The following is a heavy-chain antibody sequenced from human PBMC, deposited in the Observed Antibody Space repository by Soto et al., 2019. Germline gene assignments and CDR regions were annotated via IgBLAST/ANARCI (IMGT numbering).Heavy chain of an antibody. Sequence: SETLSLTCTVSGDSISSGDYYWSWIRQPPGKGLEWVGYISSRGSSYYNPSLKSRVIMSLDASKNQFSLKLCSVTAADTAVYYCARVITVTAYYFDYWGQGKLVTVSS. V-gene: IGHV4-30-4*01. J-gene: IGHJ4*02. D-gene: IGHD4-17*01. CDR1: GDSISSGDYY. CDR2: ISSRGSS. CDR3: ARVITVTAYYFDY.